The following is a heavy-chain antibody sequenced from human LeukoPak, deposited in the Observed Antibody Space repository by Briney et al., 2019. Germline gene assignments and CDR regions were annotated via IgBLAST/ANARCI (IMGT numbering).Heavy chain of an antibody. Sequence: GGSLRLSCAASGFTFSSYSMNWVRQAPGKGLEWVSYISSSSSTIYYADSEKGRFTISRDNAKNSLYLQMNSLRAEDTAVYYCARTLLYYYDSRGLHPWGQGTLVTVSS. V-gene: IGHV3-48*01. CDR1: GFTFSSYS. J-gene: IGHJ4*01. CDR2: ISSSSSTI. CDR3: ARTLLYYYDSRGLHP. D-gene: IGHD3-22*01.